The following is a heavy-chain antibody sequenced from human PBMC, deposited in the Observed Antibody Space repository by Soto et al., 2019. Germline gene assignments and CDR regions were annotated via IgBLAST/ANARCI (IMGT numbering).Heavy chain of an antibody. CDR1: GGSFSGYY. D-gene: IGHD2-2*02. CDR3: ARDGIYCSGTSCYTVAFDI. CDR2: IDHSGST. J-gene: IGHJ3*02. Sequence: SETLSLTCAVYGGSFSGYYWSWIRQPPGKGLEWIGEIDHSGSTNYNPSLKSRVTMSVDTSKNHFSLELSSVTAADTAVYYCARDGIYCSGTSCYTVAFDIWGPGTMVTVSS. V-gene: IGHV4-34*01.